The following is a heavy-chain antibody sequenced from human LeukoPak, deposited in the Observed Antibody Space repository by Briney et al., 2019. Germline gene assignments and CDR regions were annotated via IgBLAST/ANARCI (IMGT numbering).Heavy chain of an antibody. D-gene: IGHD6-19*01. V-gene: IGHV3-7*01. CDR3: EIIAVAGWDAFDI. CDR2: LKQDGSEK. J-gene: IGHJ3*02. Sequence: PGGSLRLSCAASGFTFSSYWMSWVRQAPGKGLEWVANLKQDGSEKYYVDSVKGRFTISRDNAKNSLYLQMNSLRAEDTAVYYCEIIAVAGWDAFDIWGQGTMVTVSS. CDR1: GFTFSSYW.